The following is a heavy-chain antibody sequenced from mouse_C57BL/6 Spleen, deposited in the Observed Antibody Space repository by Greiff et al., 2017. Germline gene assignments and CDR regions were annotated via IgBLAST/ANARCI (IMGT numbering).Heavy chain of an antibody. CDR1: GYTFTSYG. V-gene: IGHV1-81*01. CDR2: IYPRSGNT. Sequence: QVQLQPSGAELARPGASVKLSCKASGYTFTSYGISWVKQRTGQGLEWIGEIYPRSGNTYYNEKFKGKATLTADKSSSTGYMELRSLTSEDSAVYFCAREEDYSNLGFAYWGQGTLVTVAA. J-gene: IGHJ3*01. D-gene: IGHD2-5*01. CDR3: AREEDYSNLGFAY.